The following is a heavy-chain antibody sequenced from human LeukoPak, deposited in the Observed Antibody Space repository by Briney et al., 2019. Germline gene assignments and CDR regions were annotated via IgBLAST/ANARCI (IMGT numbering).Heavy chain of an antibody. CDR2: ISGSGGST. D-gene: IGHD4-17*01. V-gene: IGHV3-23*01. CDR3: ARDDGDYAGIYPPFYGMDV. Sequence: GGSLRLSCAASGFTFSSYAMSWVRQAPGKGLEWVSAISGSGGSTYYADSVKGRFTISRDNSKNTLYLQMNSLRAEDTAVYYCARDDGDYAGIYPPFYGMDVWGQGTTVTVSS. CDR1: GFTFSSYA. J-gene: IGHJ6*02.